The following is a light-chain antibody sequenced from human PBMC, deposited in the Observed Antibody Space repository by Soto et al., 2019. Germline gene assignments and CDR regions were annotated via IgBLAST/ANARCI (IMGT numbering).Light chain of an antibody. CDR1: QSISRN. J-gene: IGKJ5*01. Sequence: EIVMTQSPATLSVSPGERATLSCRASQSISRNLAWYQQKPGQAPRLLIYGASTRATGIPARFSGSGSGTDFILTISSLQSEDFAVYYCHQYKNWPPITFGQGTRLEIK. V-gene: IGKV3-15*01. CDR3: HQYKNWPPIT. CDR2: GAS.